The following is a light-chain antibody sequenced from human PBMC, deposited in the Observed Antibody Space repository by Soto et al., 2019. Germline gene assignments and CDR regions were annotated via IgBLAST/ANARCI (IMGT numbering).Light chain of an antibody. CDR3: SSYTSSSTLV. CDR1: SSDVGGYNS. V-gene: IGLV2-14*01. CDR2: AVS. Sequence: QSALSQPASVSGSPGQSITISCTGTSSDVGGYNSVSWYQQHPGKAPKLMISAVSNRPSGVSNRFSGSKSSNTASLTISGLQAEDEADYYCSSYTSSSTLVFGGGTKLTVL. J-gene: IGLJ2*01.